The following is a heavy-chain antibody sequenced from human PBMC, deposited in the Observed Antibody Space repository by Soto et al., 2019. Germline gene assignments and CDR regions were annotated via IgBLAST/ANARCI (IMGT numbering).Heavy chain of an antibody. CDR3: ARAQYLMVRGVIINPINYYGMDV. D-gene: IGHD3-10*01. V-gene: IGHV4-61*01. CDR2: IFNSGST. J-gene: IGHJ6*02. CDR1: GGCVKNGSYY. Sequence: SETLSVTCSVSGGCVKNGSYYWSWIRQPPGKPLEWIGVIFNSGSTNYNPSLKSRVTISLDTSKNQFSLKLSSVTAADTAVYYCARAQYLMVRGVIINPINYYGMDVWGQGTTVTVSS.